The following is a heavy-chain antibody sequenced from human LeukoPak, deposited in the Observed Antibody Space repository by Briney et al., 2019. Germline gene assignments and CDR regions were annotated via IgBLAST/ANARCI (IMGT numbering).Heavy chain of an antibody. CDR3: ARAVVAAYNWFDP. CDR1: GGSISSSSYY. J-gene: IGHJ5*02. CDR2: IYYSGST. Sequence: SETLSLTCTVSGGSISSSSYYWGWIRQLPGKGLEWIGSIYYSGSTYYNPSLKSRVTISVDTSKNQFSLKLSSVTAADTAVYYCARAVVAAYNWFDPWGQGTLVTVSS. D-gene: IGHD2-15*01. V-gene: IGHV4-39*07.